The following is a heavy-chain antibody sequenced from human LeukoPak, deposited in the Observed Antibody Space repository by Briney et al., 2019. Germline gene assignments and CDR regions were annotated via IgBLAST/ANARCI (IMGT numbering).Heavy chain of an antibody. Sequence: GGSLRLSCAASGFTFSSYSMNWVRQAPGKGLEWVSSISSSSSYTFYADSVKGRFTISRDNAKNSLYLHLNSLRDDDTAIYYCARDPYNGDYGDFYYYYMDVWGKGTTVTISS. D-gene: IGHD3-16*01. V-gene: IGHV3-21*01. CDR3: ARDPYNGDYGDFYYYYMDV. J-gene: IGHJ6*03. CDR2: ISSSSSYT. CDR1: GFTFSSYS.